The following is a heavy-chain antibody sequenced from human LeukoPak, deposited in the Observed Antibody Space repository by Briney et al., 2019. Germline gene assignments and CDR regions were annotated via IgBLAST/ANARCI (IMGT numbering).Heavy chain of an antibody. V-gene: IGHV3-30*18. J-gene: IGHJ4*02. Sequence: PGGPLRLSCAASGFTFSSYGMHWVRQAPGKGLEWVAVISYDGSNKYYADSVKGRFTISRDNSKNTLYLQMNSLRAEDTAVYYCAKGSDLGFLEWLLEADYWGQGTLVTVSS. CDR1: GFTFSSYG. CDR3: AKGSDLGFLEWLLEADY. D-gene: IGHD3-3*01. CDR2: ISYDGSNK.